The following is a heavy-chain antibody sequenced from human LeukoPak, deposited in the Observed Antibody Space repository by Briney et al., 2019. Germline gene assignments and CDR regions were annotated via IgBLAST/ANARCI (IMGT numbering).Heavy chain of an antibody. J-gene: IGHJ4*02. CDR2: ISGSGGST. CDR3: AKDGVYYDYVWGSYRPFPFDY. V-gene: IGHV3-23*01. CDR1: GFTFGDYA. Sequence: GGSLRLSCTASGFTFGDYAMSWFRQAPGKGLEWVSAISGSGGSTYYADSVKGRFTISRDNSKNTLYLQMNSLRAEDTAVYYCAKDGVYYDYVWGSYRPFPFDYWGQGTLVTVSS. D-gene: IGHD3-16*02.